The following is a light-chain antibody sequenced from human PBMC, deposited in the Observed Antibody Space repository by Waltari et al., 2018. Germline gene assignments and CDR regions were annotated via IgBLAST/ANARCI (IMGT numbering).Light chain of an antibody. CDR3: QSYDSSLSAL. Sequence: TQPPSVSGAPGQRVTISCTGSSSNIGAGYDVHWYQHLPGTAPKLLISANNNRPSGVPVRFSGSKSGTSASLAITGLQADDEAVYYCQSYDSSLSALFGTGTKVTVL. CDR1: SSNIGAGYD. J-gene: IGLJ1*01. CDR2: ANN. V-gene: IGLV1-40*01.